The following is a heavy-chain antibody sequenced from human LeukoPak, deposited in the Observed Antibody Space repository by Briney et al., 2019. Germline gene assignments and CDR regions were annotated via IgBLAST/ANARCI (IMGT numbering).Heavy chain of an antibody. CDR1: GFTFSSYW. CDR3: ATTTPYSGSYYAGFRY. Sequence: GGSLRLSCAASGFTFSSYWMTWVRQAPGKGLEWVANINQDGGEKYYVDSVKGRFTISRDNAKNSLYLQMNSLRAEDTAVYYCATTTPYSGSYYAGFRYWGQGTLVTVSS. V-gene: IGHV3-7*03. D-gene: IGHD1-26*01. CDR2: INQDGGEK. J-gene: IGHJ4*02.